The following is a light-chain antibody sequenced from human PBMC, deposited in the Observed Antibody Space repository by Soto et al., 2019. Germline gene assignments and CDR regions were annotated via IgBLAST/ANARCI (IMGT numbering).Light chain of an antibody. V-gene: IGLV1-40*01. CDR2: GNT. CDR3: QSYDSSLSFYV. J-gene: IGLJ1*01. Sequence: QAVVTQPPSVSEAPGQRVTISCTGSSSNIGAGYDVHWYQQLPGTAPKLLIYGNTNRPSGVPDRFSGSKSGTSASLAITGLQAEDEADYYCQSYDSSLSFYVFGTGTKLTVL. CDR1: SSNIGAGYD.